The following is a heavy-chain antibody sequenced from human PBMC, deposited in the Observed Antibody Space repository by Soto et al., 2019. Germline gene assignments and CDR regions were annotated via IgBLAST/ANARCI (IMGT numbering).Heavy chain of an antibody. D-gene: IGHD1-1*01. J-gene: IGHJ5*02. CDR3: AREYTGAFNWFDP. V-gene: IGHV4-39*02. Sequence: PSETLSLTCAVSGGSISRSTYYWGWVRQPPGKGLEWIGSSYYTGTTYYKPSLKSRITISVDTSKNQFSLRLTSMSAADTAVYYCAREYTGAFNWFDPWGQGTLVTVSS. CDR1: GGSISRSTYY. CDR2: SYYTGTT.